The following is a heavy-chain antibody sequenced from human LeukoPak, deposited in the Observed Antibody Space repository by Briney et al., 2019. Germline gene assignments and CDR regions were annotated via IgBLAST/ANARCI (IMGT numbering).Heavy chain of an antibody. V-gene: IGHV1-2*02. Sequence: GASVKVPCKASGYTLTGYCMHWVRQAPGQGLEWMGWIDPNSGGTNYAQKFQGRVTLTRDTSISTAYMELSRLRSDDTAVYYCARHAIDSSGYYLDYFDYWGQGTLVTVSS. D-gene: IGHD3-22*01. CDR1: GYTLTGYC. J-gene: IGHJ4*02. CDR2: IDPNSGGT. CDR3: ARHAIDSSGYYLDYFDY.